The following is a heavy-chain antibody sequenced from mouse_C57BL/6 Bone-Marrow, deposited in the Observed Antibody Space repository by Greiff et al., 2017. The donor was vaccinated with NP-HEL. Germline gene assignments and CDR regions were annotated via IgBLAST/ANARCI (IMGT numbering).Heavy chain of an antibody. V-gene: IGHV5-12*01. D-gene: IGHD2-1*01. CDR1: GFTFSDYY. CDR3: ARAGGNSVAY. CDR2: ISNGGGST. Sequence: EVQRVESGGGLVQPGGSLKLSCAASGFTFSDYYMYWVRQTPEKRLEWVAYISNGGGSTYYPDTGKGRFTISRDNAKNTLYLQMSRLKSEDTAMYYCARAGGNSVAYWGQGTLVTVSA. J-gene: IGHJ3*01.